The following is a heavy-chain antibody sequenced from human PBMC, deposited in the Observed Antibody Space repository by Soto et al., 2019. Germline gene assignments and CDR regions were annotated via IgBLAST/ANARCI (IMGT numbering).Heavy chain of an antibody. D-gene: IGHD6-6*01. Sequence: GGSLRLSCTVSGFTFGDYAMSWFRQAPGKGLEWVGFIRSKAYGGTTEYAASVKGRFTISRDDSKSIAYLQMNSLKTEDTAVYYCTIYSSSSTSDYWGQGTLVTVSS. CDR2: IRSKAYGGTT. CDR3: TIYSSSSTSDY. J-gene: IGHJ4*02. CDR1: GFTFGDYA. V-gene: IGHV3-49*03.